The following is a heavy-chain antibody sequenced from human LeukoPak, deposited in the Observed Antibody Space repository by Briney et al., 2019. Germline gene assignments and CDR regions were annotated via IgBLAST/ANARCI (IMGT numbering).Heavy chain of an antibody. V-gene: IGHV4-4*07. CDR3: ARGNVGTTSNWFDP. J-gene: IGHJ5*02. CDR1: GGSISSYY. CDR2: IYTSGST. D-gene: IGHD1-1*01. Sequence: SETLSLTCTVSGGSISSYYWSWIRQPAGKGLEWIGRIYTSGSTNYNPSLKSRVTMSVDTSKNQFSLKLSSVTAADTAVYYCARGNVGTTSNWFDPWGQGTLVTVSS.